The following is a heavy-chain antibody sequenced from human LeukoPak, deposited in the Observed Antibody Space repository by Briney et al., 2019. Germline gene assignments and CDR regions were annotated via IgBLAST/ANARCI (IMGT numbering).Heavy chain of an antibody. D-gene: IGHD5-24*01. J-gene: IGHJ4*02. CDR2: ISSSSSYI. CDR1: GFTFSSYS. V-gene: IGHV3-21*01. Sequence: SGGSLRLSCAASGFTFSSYSMNWVRQAPGKGLEWVSSISSSSSYIYYADSVKGRFTISRDNAKNSLYLQMNSLRAEDTAVYYCARAVGDGYNSYFDYWGQGTLVTVSS. CDR3: ARAVGDGYNSYFDY.